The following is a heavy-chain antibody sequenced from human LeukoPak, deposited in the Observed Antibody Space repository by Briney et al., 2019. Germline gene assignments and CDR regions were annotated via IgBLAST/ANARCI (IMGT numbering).Heavy chain of an antibody. J-gene: IGHJ6*04. V-gene: IGHV4-34*01. CDR3: ARGYYYYGMDV. CDR1: GGSFSGYY. Sequence: PSETLSLTCAVYGGSFSGYYWSWIRQPPGKWLEWIGEINHSGSTNYNPSLKSRVTISVDTSKNQFSLKLSSVTAADTAVYYCARGYYYYGMDVWGKGTTVTVSS. CDR2: INHSGST.